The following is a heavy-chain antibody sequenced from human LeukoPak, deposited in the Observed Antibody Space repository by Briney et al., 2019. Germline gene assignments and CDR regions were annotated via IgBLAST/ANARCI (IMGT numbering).Heavy chain of an antibody. CDR3: ATDSYVSGSYYRLFY. CDR2: INSDGGTT. CDR1: GFTFSSYG. Sequence: GGSLRLSCAASGFTFSSYGMSWVRQAPGKGLVWVSGINSDGGTTTYADSVKGRFTISRDNAKNTLYLQMNNLRAEDTAIYYCATDSYVSGSYYRLFYWGQGTLVTVSS. D-gene: IGHD3-10*01. J-gene: IGHJ4*02. V-gene: IGHV3-74*01.